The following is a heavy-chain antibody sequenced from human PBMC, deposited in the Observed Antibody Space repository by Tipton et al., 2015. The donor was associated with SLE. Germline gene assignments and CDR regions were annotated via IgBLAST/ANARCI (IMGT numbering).Heavy chain of an antibody. D-gene: IGHD2-15*01. V-gene: IGHV1-18*01. CDR3: AREDATWSFGYFDY. Sequence: QLVQSGGEVKKPGASVKVSCKASGYSFTNYGFSWVRQAPGQGLEWMGWISGFNGNTIYGKRFQGRVTLTTDTSTSTAYMELRSLRSDDTAVYYCAREDATWSFGYFDYWGQGTLVTVSS. CDR2: ISGFNGNT. CDR1: GYSFTNYG. J-gene: IGHJ4*02.